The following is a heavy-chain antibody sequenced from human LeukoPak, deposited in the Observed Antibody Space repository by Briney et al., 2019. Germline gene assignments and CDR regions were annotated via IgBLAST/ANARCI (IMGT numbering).Heavy chain of an antibody. CDR3: ARETAAAGSFVAINDY. CDR2: INDSEST. D-gene: IGHD6-13*01. J-gene: IGHJ4*02. V-gene: IGHV4-34*01. Sequence: SETLSLTCAVYGGSFSGYYWSWLRQPPGKGLEGIGEINDSESTNYNPSLKSRVTISVDTSKKQFSLKLSSVTAADTAIYYCARETAAAGSFVAINDYWGQGTLVTVSS. CDR1: GGSFSGYY.